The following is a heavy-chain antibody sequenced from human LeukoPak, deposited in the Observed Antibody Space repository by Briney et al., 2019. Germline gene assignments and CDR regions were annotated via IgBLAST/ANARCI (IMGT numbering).Heavy chain of an antibody. D-gene: IGHD6-6*01. CDR3: ARARIEYKEFDY. V-gene: IGHV4-59*08. Sequence: SETLSLTCTVSGGSISSYYWSWIRQPPGKGLEWIGYIYYSGSTNYNPSLMSRVTISVDTSKNQFSLKLSSVTAADTAVYYCARARIEYKEFDYWGQGTLVTVSS. CDR1: GGSISSYY. CDR2: IYYSGST. J-gene: IGHJ4*02.